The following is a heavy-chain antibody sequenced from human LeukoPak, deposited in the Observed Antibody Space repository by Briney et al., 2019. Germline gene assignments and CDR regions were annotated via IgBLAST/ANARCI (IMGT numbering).Heavy chain of an antibody. Sequence: SETLSLTCAVSDGSVGSRSSYWAWIRQSPGNGLEWIGIISVNGLTYYNPSLRSRVAMSVDTSKRQFSLKVNSVTAADTAVYYCARDGSGYSYGHSDYWGQGTLVTVSS. D-gene: IGHD5-18*01. J-gene: IGHJ4*02. CDR3: ARDGSGYSYGHSDY. CDR2: ISVNGLT. CDR1: DGSVGSRSSY. V-gene: IGHV4-39*07.